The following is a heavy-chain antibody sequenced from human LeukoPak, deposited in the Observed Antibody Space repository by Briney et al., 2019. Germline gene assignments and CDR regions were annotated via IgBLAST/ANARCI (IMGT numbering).Heavy chain of an antibody. CDR3: ARVPDYSYYYDSSGHFDY. J-gene: IGHJ4*02. CDR2: IYYSGST. Sequence: SETLSLTCTVSGGSINSYYWNWIRQTPGKGLEWIGYIYYSGSTYYNPSLKSRVTISVDTSKNQFSLKLSSVTAADTAVYHCARVPDYSYYYDSSGHFDYWGQGTLVTVSS. V-gene: IGHV4-59*06. CDR1: GGSINSYY. D-gene: IGHD3-22*01.